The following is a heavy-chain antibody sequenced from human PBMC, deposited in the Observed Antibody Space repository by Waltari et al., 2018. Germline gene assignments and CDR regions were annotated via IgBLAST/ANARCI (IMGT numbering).Heavy chain of an antibody. CDR2: IYHSGST. Sequence: QVQLQESGPGLVKPSETLSLTCTVSGYSISSGYYWGWIRQPPGKGLEWIGSIYHSGSTYYNPSLKSRVTISVDTSKNQFSLKLSSVTAADTAVYYCASMVQGVIGYWGQGTLVTVSS. V-gene: IGHV4-38-2*02. CDR3: ASMVQGVIGY. J-gene: IGHJ4*02. D-gene: IGHD3-10*01. CDR1: GYSISSGYY.